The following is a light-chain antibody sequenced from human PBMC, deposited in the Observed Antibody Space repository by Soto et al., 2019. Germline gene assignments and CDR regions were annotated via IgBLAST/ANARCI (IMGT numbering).Light chain of an antibody. CDR3: MQALQTPFT. V-gene: IGKV2-28*01. J-gene: IGKJ3*01. CDR2: LGS. CDR1: QSLLHSNGYNY. Sequence: DIVMTHSPLSLQVTPGEPASISCRSSQSLLHSNGYNYLDWYLQKPGQSQQLLNYLGSNRSCGVPDRFICSGSGTDFTLKISRVEAEAGGVNYCMQALQTPFTLGPGTNVDIK.